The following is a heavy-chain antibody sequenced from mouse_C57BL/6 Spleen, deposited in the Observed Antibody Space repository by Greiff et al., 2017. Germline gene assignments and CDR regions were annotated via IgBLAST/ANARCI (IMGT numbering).Heavy chain of an antibody. CDR2: ISDGGSYT. CDR3: ERDLLWYFDY. V-gene: IGHV5-4*01. D-gene: IGHD2-1*01. CDR1: GFTFSSYA. J-gene: IGHJ2*01. Sequence: EVKLMESGGCLVNPGGSLKLSCAASGFTFSSYALSWVRQTPEKRLEWVATISDGGSYTYYPDNVKGRFTISRDNAKNNMYLQRSHLKSEDTAMYYCERDLLWYFDYWGQGTTLTVSS.